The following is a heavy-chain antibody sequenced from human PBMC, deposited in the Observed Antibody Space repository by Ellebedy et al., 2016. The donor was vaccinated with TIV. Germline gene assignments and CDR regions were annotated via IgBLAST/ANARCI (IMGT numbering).Heavy chain of an antibody. CDR2: ISAYNGNT. CDR1: GYTFTGYY. J-gene: IGHJ4*02. Sequence: ASVKVSCXASGYTFTGYYMHWVRQAPGQGLEWMGWISAYNGNTNYAQKLQGRVTMTTDTSTSTAYMELRSLRSDDAAVYYCARDSLVGATSFYYWGQGTLVTVSS. CDR3: ARDSLVGATSFYY. V-gene: IGHV1-18*04. D-gene: IGHD1-26*01.